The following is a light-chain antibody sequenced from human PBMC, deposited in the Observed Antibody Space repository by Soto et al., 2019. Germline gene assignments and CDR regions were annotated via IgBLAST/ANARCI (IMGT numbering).Light chain of an antibody. V-gene: IGKV3-11*01. CDR3: QQRSNWPPIT. Sequence: EIVLTQSPATLSLSPGERATLSCRASQSVSYYLAWYQQKPGQAPRLLIYDVSNRATGIPARFSGSGSGTDFPLTISSLEPEDFAVYYCQQRSNWPPITFGQGTRLEIK. CDR2: DVS. CDR1: QSVSYY. J-gene: IGKJ5*01.